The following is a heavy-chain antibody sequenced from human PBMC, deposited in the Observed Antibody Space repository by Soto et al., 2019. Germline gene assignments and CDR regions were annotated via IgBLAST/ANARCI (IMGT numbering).Heavy chain of an antibody. Sequence: ESLKISCKGSGYSFTSYWIGWVRQMPGKGLEWMGIIYPGDSDTRYSPSFQGQVTISADKSISTAYLQWSSLKASDTAMYYCARHRVYYYDSSGYYWPDYWGQGTLVTVSS. D-gene: IGHD3-22*01. CDR3: ARHRVYYYDSSGYYWPDY. CDR1: GYSFTSYW. V-gene: IGHV5-51*01. CDR2: IYPGDSDT. J-gene: IGHJ4*02.